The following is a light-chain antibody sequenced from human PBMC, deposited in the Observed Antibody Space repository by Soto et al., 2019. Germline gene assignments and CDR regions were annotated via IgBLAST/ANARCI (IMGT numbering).Light chain of an antibody. V-gene: IGKV3-11*01. J-gene: IGKJ5*01. Sequence: EVVLTQSPATLSLSPGERATLSCRASQTVSTYLAWYQQKPGQPPRLLIYDAASRATGVPTRFSGSGSATDFTLTISSVESEDFAVYYCQQRSNWPRPITFGQGTRLEIK. CDR3: QQRSNWPRPIT. CDR1: QTVSTY. CDR2: DAA.